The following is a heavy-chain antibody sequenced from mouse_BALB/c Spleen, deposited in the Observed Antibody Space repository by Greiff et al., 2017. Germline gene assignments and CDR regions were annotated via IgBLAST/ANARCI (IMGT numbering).Heavy chain of an antibody. V-gene: IGHV5-6-2*01. D-gene: IGHD2-1*01. Sequence: EVQLVESGGGLVKLGGSLKLSCAASGFTFSSYYMSWVRQTPEKRLELVAAINSNGGSTYYPDTVKGRFTISRDNAKNTLYLQMSSLKSEDTALYYCARGYGSYAMDYWGQGTSVTVSS. CDR1: GFTFSSYY. CDR2: INSNGGST. J-gene: IGHJ4*01. CDR3: ARGYGSYAMDY.